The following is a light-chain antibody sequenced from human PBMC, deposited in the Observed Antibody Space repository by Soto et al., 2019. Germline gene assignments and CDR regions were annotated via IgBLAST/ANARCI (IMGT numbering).Light chain of an antibody. CDR2: DAS. J-gene: IGKJ2*01. CDR3: QQYKSWLT. Sequence: IVMTQSPATLSVSPGERVTLSCRASQSINNNLAWYQQKPGQAPRLLIYDASTGATDIPARFSGSGSGTEFALTISSLQSEDSAVYYCQQYKSWLTFGQGTKLEIK. V-gene: IGKV3-15*01. CDR1: QSINNN.